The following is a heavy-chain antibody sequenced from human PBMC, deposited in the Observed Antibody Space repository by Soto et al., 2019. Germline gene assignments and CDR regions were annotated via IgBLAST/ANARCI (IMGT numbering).Heavy chain of an antibody. J-gene: IGHJ6*02. V-gene: IGHV3-23*01. Sequence: EVQLLESGGGLVQPGGSLRLSCAASGFPFSMYAMTWVRQAPRKGLEWVSAISGSVDSTYYADSVKGRFTISRDNSKKTVYLEMNSLRVEDTAVYHCAKSPSRAPYGMDVWGQGTTVTVSS. CDR3: AKSPSRAPYGMDV. D-gene: IGHD6-6*01. CDR1: GFPFSMYA. CDR2: ISGSVDST.